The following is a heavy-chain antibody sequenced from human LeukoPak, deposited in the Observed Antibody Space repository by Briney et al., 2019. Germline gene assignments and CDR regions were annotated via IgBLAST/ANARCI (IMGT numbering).Heavy chain of an antibody. J-gene: IGHJ3*02. CDR2: INPSGGST. V-gene: IGHV1-46*01. Sequence: ASVKVSCKASGYTFTSYYMHWVRRAPGQGLEWMGIINPSGGSTSYAQKFQGRVTMTRDTSTSTVYMELSSLRSEDTAVYYCARDSLEAGDAFDIWGKGTMVTVSS. CDR3: ARDSLEAGDAFDI. CDR1: GYTFTSYY.